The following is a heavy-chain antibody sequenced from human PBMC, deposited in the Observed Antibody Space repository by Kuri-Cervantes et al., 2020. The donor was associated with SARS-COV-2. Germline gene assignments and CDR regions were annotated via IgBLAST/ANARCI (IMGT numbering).Heavy chain of an antibody. Sequence: GESLKISCAASGFTFSSYAMSWVRQAPGKGLEWTSYIGVGGTPIYYADSVRGRFTISRDNAKNSAYLQMSSLRDEDTAIYYCVIGAGGNSWGQGTLVTVSS. V-gene: IGHV3-48*02. CDR1: GFTFSSYA. CDR2: IGVGGTPI. CDR3: VIGAGGNS. J-gene: IGHJ4*02. D-gene: IGHD3-16*01.